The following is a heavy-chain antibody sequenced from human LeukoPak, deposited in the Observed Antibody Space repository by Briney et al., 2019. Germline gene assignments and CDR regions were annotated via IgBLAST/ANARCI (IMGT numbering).Heavy chain of an antibody. CDR1: GGSIRNSYYH. CDR2: IYYSGST. V-gene: IGHV4-39*07. D-gene: IGHD3-9*01. CDR3: ARDPYDILTGPYHFFSYYYYYYMDV. Sequence: PSETLSLTCTVSGGSIRNSYYHWGWIRQPPGKGLEWIGSIYYSGSTYYNPSLKSRVTISVDTSKNQFSLKLSSVTAADTAVYYCARDPYDILTGPYHFFSYYYYYYMDVWGKGTTVTVSS. J-gene: IGHJ6*03.